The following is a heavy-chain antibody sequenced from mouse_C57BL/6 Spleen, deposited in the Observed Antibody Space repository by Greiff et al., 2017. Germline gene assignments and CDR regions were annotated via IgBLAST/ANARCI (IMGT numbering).Heavy chain of an antibody. Sequence: EVKLMESGGGLVKPGGSLKLSCAASGFTFSDYGMHWVRQAPEKGLEWVAYISSGSSTIYYADTVKGRFTSSRDNAKNTLFMPLTSLRSEDTAMYYCARRGKTGTSYWYFDVWGTGTTVTVSS. CDR2: ISSGSSTI. D-gene: IGHD4-1*01. CDR3: ARRGKTGTSYWYFDV. J-gene: IGHJ1*03. V-gene: IGHV5-17*01. CDR1: GFTFSDYG.